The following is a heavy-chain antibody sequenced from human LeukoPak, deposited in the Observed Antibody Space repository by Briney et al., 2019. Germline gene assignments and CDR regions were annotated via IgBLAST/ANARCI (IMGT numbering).Heavy chain of an antibody. CDR2: IKQDGSEK. D-gene: IGHD3-3*01. Sequence: GGSLRLSCAASGFTFSSYWMSWVRQAPGKGLEWVANIKQDGSEKYYVDSVKGRFSISRDNAKNSVYLQMNSLRAEDTAVYFCARDRNTDFWSGYYTNYFDDWGQGILVTVSS. CDR1: GFTFSSYW. J-gene: IGHJ4*02. CDR3: ARDRNTDFWSGYYTNYFDD. V-gene: IGHV3-7*01.